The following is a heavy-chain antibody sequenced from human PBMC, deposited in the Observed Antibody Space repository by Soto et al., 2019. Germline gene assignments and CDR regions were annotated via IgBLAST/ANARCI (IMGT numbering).Heavy chain of an antibody. Sequence: PXETLFLACTVSGCSISNYYWSWIRQPPGKGLEWIGCVYHSGSTYYNPSLKSRVTISVDTSKNHFSLKLSSVTAADTAVYYCARRYNSGWYDYWGQGSLVTVSS. CDR1: GCSISNYY. CDR3: ARRYNSGWYDY. J-gene: IGHJ4*02. CDR2: VYHSGST. D-gene: IGHD6-19*01. V-gene: IGHV4-59*01.